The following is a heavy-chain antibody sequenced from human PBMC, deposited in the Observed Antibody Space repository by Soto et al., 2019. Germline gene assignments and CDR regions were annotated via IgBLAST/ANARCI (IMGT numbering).Heavy chain of an antibody. V-gene: IGHV1-2*02. CDR2: INPNSGGT. CDR3: ARDYYTYYDFWSGETKYYYYGMDV. CDR1: GYTFTGYY. J-gene: IGHJ6*02. D-gene: IGHD3-3*01. Sequence: ASVKVSCKASGYTFTGYYMHWVRQAPGQGLEWMGWINPNSGGTNYAQKFQGRVTMTRDTSISTAYVELSRLRSDDTAVYYCARDYYTYYDFWSGETKYYYYGMDVWGQGTTVTVSS.